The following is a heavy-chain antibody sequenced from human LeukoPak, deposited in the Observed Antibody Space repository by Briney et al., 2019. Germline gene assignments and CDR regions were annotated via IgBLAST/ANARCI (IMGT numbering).Heavy chain of an antibody. J-gene: IGHJ4*02. CDR3: ATATQGSGSYYFDRKYYFDY. Sequence: GGSLRLSCAASGFTFSSYAMSWVRQAPGKGLEWVSAISGSGGSTYYADSVKGRFTISRDNYKNTLYLQMNSLRAEDTAVYYCATATQGSGSYYFDRKYYFDYWGQGTLVTVSS. D-gene: IGHD3-10*01. V-gene: IGHV3-23*01. CDR2: ISGSGGST. CDR1: GFTFSSYA.